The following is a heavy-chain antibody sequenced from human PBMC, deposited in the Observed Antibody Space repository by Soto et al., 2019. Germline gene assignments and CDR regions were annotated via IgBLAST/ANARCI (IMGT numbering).Heavy chain of an antibody. CDR3: ASRDPGTSVDY. Sequence: QVQLQESGPGLVKPSGTLSLTCAVSGGSFTSNNWWTWVRQPPGQGLEWIGEIYRTGSTNYSPSLKSRVTISLDKSENQFSLKVTSLTAADTAVYYCASRDPGTSVDYWGQGTLVTVSS. J-gene: IGHJ4*02. CDR1: GGSFTSNNW. CDR2: IYRTGST. V-gene: IGHV4-4*02. D-gene: IGHD1-7*01.